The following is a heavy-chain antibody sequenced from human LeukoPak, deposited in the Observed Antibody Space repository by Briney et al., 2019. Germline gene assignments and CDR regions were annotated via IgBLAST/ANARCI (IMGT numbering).Heavy chain of an antibody. CDR3: ARDLRVGYYDSSGYSP. Sequence: TLSLTCTVSGGSISSGGYYWSWIRQHPGKGLEWIGYIYYSGSTYYNPSLKSRVIISVDTSKNQFSLKLSSVTAADTAVYYCARDLRVGYYDSSGYSPWGQGTLVTVSS. D-gene: IGHD3-22*01. CDR1: GGSISSGGYY. J-gene: IGHJ5*02. CDR2: IYYSGST. V-gene: IGHV4-31*03.